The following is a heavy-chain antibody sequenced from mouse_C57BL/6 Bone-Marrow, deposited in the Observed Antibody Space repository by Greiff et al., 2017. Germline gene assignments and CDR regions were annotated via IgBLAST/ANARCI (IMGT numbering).Heavy chain of an antibody. J-gene: IGHJ3*01. CDR2: ISDGGSYT. D-gene: IGHD2-4*01. CDR3: ARDQRLRRFAY. Sequence: EVKVVESGGGLVKPGGSLKLSCAASGFTFSSYAMSWVRQTPEKRLEWVATISDGGSYTYYPDNVKGRFTISRDNAKNNLYLQMSHLTSEDTAMYYCARDQRLRRFAYWGQGTLVTVSA. V-gene: IGHV5-4*01. CDR1: GFTFSSYA.